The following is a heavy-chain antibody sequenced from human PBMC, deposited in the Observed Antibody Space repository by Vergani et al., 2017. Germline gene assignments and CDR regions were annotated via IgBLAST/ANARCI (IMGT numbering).Heavy chain of an antibody. D-gene: IGHD1-26*01. CDR2: IKHDGREK. Sequence: EVQLVESGGGLVQPGGSLRLSCAASGFTFSSYWMSWVRQAPGKGLEWVANIKHDGREKFYADSVKGRFTISRDSGKSSVFLQMDYLRVEDTAVYYCARRWDSNGHYFDHWGHGTPVTVSS. CDR1: GFTFSSYW. J-gene: IGHJ4*01. V-gene: IGHV3-7*01. CDR3: ARRWDSNGHYFDH.